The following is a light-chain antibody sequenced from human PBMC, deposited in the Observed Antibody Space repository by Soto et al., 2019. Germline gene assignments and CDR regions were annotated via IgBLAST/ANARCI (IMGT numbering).Light chain of an antibody. Sequence: EIVLTQSPATLSLSPGERATLSCRASQTISSYLAWYQQKPGQAPRLLIYDSFQRATGIPARFSGSGSGTDFTITISSLEPEDFGVYYCQQSAHWAITFGQGTRLEIK. J-gene: IGKJ5*01. CDR2: DSF. CDR3: QQSAHWAIT. CDR1: QTISSY. V-gene: IGKV3-11*01.